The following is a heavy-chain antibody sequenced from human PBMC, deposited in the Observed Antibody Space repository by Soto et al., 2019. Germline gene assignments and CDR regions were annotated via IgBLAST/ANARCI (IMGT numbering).Heavy chain of an antibody. CDR3: ARDLPPDAFDI. J-gene: IGHJ3*02. V-gene: IGHV4-59*01. Sequence: QVQLQESGPGLVKPSETLSLTCTVSGGSISSYYWSWFRQPPGKGLEWIGYIYYSGSTNYNPSLKSRVTISVDTSKNQFSLKLSSVTAADTAVYYCARDLPPDAFDIWGQGTMVTVSS. CDR1: GGSISSYY. CDR2: IYYSGST.